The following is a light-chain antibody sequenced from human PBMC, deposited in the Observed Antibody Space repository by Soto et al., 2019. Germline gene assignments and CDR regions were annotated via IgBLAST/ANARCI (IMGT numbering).Light chain of an antibody. J-gene: IGKJ3*01. Sequence: EIVMTQSPATLSVSPGESATLSCRASQNINSDLAWYVQKPGQAPRRVIYGASTWGTDVPPRFTGSGSGTEFTLTISGLQSEDFATYYCLQHNSYPLTFGPGTKVNIK. CDR3: LQHNSYPLT. CDR2: GAS. CDR1: QNINSD. V-gene: IGKV3D-15*01.